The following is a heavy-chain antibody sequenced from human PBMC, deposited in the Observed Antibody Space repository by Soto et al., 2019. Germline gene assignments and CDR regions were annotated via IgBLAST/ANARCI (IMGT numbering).Heavy chain of an antibody. CDR3: AKLGGYCSGGSCPYGMDV. D-gene: IGHD2-15*01. CDR1: GFTFSSYS. Sequence: GGSLRLSCAASGFTFSSYSMNWVRQAPGKGLEWVSSISSSSSYIYYADSVKGRFTISRDNAKNSLYLQMNSLRAEDTAVYYCAKLGGYCSGGSCPYGMDVWGQGTTVTVSS. J-gene: IGHJ6*02. CDR2: ISSSSSYI. V-gene: IGHV3-21*01.